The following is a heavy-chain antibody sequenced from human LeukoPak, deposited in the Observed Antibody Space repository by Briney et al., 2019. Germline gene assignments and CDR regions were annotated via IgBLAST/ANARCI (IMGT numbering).Heavy chain of an antibody. J-gene: IGHJ4*02. CDR1: TYTLTELS. Sequence: ASVKVSCKVSTYTLTELSIHWVRQAPGKGLEWMGGFDPEHGETIYAQKFQGRVIMTEDTSTDTAYMELSGLRSEDTAVYYCARENYYDGSGSPSASAPVDHWGQGTLVTVSS. CDR2: FDPEHGET. CDR3: ARENYYDGSGSPSASAPVDH. V-gene: IGHV1-24*01. D-gene: IGHD3-22*01.